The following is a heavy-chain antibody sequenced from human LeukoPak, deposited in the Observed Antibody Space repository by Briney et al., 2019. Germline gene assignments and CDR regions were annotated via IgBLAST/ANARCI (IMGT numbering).Heavy chain of an antibody. Sequence: SETLSLTCTVSGGSISSYYWSWIRQPPGKGLEWIGYIYYSGSTNCNPSLKSRVTISVDTSKNQFSLKLSSVTAADTAVYYCARGPESRTSDAFDIWGQGTMVTVSS. D-gene: IGHD1-14*01. CDR3: ARGPESRTSDAFDI. V-gene: IGHV4-59*01. J-gene: IGHJ3*02. CDR2: IYYSGST. CDR1: GGSISSYY.